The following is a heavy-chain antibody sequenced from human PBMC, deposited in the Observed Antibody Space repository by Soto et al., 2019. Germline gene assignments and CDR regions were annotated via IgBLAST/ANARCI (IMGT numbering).Heavy chain of an antibody. CDR1: GFVFSSYS. Sequence: EVILVESGGGLVKPGGSLRLSCANSGFVFSSYSMNWVRQAPGKGLEWVSAISASGSYTFHADSVKGRFTISRDNANNLLYLQMSRLRADDTAVYYCAREVIEVTNGMDVWGQGTMVTVSS. CDR2: ISASGSYT. V-gene: IGHV3-21*01. D-gene: IGHD2-21*01. CDR3: AREVIEVTNGMDV. J-gene: IGHJ6*02.